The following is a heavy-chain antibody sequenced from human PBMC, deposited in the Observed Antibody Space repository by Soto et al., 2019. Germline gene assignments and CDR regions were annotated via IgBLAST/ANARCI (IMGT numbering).Heavy chain of an antibody. J-gene: IGHJ5*02. CDR1: GFSLTNAGSG. Sequence: SGPTLVNPTETLTLTCTVSGFSLTNAGSGVSWIGQPPGKALEWLAHIYSNGAKTYSSSLQSRLSISRDYSRSQVVLTMTNLDPMDTATYYCARSISLPASADNWFDPWGQGTPVTVSS. V-gene: IGHV2-26*01. D-gene: IGHD2-2*01. CDR3: ARSISLPASADNWFDP. CDR2: IYSNGAK.